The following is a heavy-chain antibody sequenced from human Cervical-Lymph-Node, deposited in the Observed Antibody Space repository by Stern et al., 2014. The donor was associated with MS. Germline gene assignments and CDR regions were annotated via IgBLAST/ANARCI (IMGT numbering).Heavy chain of an antibody. CDR2: INPGNGDT. CDR3: AMTRRGVAASGTPYDH. CDR1: GYTFIFFA. Sequence: QVQLVQSGAEVKKPGASVKLSCRTSGYTFIFFALHWVRQAPGQSFEWIGWINPGNGDTRYSQKFQGRVAITKDTSASTGYLELTSLKSEDTAMYYCAMTRRGVAASGTPYDHWGQGTLVTVSS. D-gene: IGHD6-13*01. V-gene: IGHV1-3*01. J-gene: IGHJ4*02.